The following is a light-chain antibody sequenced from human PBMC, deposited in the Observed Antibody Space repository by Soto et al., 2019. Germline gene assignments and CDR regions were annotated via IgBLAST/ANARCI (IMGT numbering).Light chain of an antibody. V-gene: IGLV2-14*01. CDR3: GVWDRSLTTYV. Sequence: QSALTQPASVSGSPGQSITISCTGTTSDVGGYDYVSWYQQHPGQAPKLLIYEVSNRPSGVSHRFSGSKSGTSATLGITGLQTGDEAEYYCGVWDRSLTTYVFGPGTKVTVL. CDR2: EVS. J-gene: IGLJ1*01. CDR1: TSDVGGYDY.